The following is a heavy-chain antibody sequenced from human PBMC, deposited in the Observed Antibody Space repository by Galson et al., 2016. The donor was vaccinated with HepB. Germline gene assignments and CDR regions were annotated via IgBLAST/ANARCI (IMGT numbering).Heavy chain of an antibody. CDR1: GGSINNYY. CDR2: IYYSGST. J-gene: IGHJ6*02. V-gene: IGHV4-59*01. Sequence: SETLSLTCTVSGGSINNYYWSWVRQPPGKGLEWIGYIYYSGSTNYNPSLRSRITMSVDTSKNQFSLNLRSVTTADTAVYYCARVAVASYYYGMDVWGQGTTVTVSS. CDR3: ARVAVASYYYGMDV. D-gene: IGHD3-3*02.